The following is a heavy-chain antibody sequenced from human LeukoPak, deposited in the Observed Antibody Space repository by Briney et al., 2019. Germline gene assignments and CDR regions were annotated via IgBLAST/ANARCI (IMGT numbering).Heavy chain of an antibody. CDR2: ISYDVSNK. J-gene: IGHJ4*02. V-gene: IGHV3-30-3*01. Sequence: GGSLRLSCAASGFTFSSYAMHWVRQAPGKGLEWVAVISYDVSNKYYADSVKGRFTISRDNSKYTLYLQMNSLRAEDTAVYYCARGYYYDSGTRGDYFDYWGQGTLVTVSS. CDR1: GFTFSSYA. CDR3: ARGYYYDSGTRGDYFDY. D-gene: IGHD3-10*01.